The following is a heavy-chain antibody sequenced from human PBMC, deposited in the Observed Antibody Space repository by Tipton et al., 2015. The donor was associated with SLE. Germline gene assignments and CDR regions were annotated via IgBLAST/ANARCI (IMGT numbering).Heavy chain of an antibody. V-gene: IGHV4-34*01. CDR2: INHSGTT. D-gene: IGHD5-24*01. J-gene: IGHJ4*02. CDR3: AIDHYGYNHGIDY. CDR1: GGSFSGYY. Sequence: TLSLTCAVYGGSFSGYYWSWIRQPPGKGLEWIGEINHSGTTNSNPSLKSRVTISVDTSKNQFSLNLSSVTAADTAVYYCAIDHYGYNHGIDYWGQGALVTVSS.